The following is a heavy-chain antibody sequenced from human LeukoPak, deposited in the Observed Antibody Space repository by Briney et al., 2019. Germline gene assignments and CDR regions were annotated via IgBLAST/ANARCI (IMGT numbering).Heavy chain of an antibody. V-gene: IGHV3-48*03. CDR1: GFTFSSYE. J-gene: IGHJ4*02. Sequence: GGSLRLSCAASGFTFSSYEMNWVRQAPGKGLEWVSYISSSGSSIYYADSVQGRFTISRDNAENSLYLQMNSLRAEDTAVYYCARDGRSGNFDKWGQGTLVSVSS. CDR2: ISSSGSSI. CDR3: ARDGRSGNFDK. D-gene: IGHD1-26*01.